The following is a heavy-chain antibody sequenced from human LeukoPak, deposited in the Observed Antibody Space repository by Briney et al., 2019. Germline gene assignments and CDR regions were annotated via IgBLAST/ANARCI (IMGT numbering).Heavy chain of an antibody. CDR1: GFSVSTYE. CDR3: ARGRPELLGSGTYLND. J-gene: IGHJ4*02. CDR2: ISSSGTTI. Sequence: GGSLRLSCAASGFSVSTYEMNWVRQAPGKGLECVSYISSSGTTISYADSVEGRFTISRDNAKNSLYLEMNSLRVEDTAVYYCARGRPELLGSGTYLNDWGQGTLVTVSS. V-gene: IGHV3-48*03. D-gene: IGHD3-10*01.